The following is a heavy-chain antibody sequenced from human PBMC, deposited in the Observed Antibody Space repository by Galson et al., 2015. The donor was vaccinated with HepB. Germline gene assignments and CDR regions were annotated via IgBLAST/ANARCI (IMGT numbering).Heavy chain of an antibody. CDR2: ISAYNGNT. CDR1: GYTFTSYG. V-gene: IGHV1-18*04. J-gene: IGHJ3*02. D-gene: IGHD6-19*01. Sequence: SVKVSCKASGYTFTSYGISWVRQAPGQGLEWMGWISAYNGNTNYAQKLQGRVTMTTDTSTSTAYMELRSLRSDDTAVYYCARYSSGWDLNAGDAFDIWGQGTMVTVSS. CDR3: ARYSSGWDLNAGDAFDI.